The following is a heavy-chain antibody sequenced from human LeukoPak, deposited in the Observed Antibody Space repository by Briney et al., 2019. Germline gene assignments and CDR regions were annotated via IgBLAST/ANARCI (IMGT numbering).Heavy chain of an antibody. V-gene: IGHV4-59*01. Sequence: SETLSLTCTVSGGSISSYYWNWIRQPPGKGLEYIGYIYYSGSTNYNPSLKSRVTISVDTSKNQFSLKLSSVTAADPAVYYCARGKDYYDSSGNFDYWGQGTLVTVSS. J-gene: IGHJ4*02. D-gene: IGHD3-22*01. CDR1: GGSISSYY. CDR3: ARGKDYYDSSGNFDY. CDR2: IYYSGST.